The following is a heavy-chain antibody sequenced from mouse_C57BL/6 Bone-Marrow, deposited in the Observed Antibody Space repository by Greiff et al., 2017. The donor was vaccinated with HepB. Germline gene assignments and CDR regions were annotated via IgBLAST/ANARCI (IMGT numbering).Heavy chain of an antibody. CDR1: GYTFTDYN. D-gene: IGHD1-1*01. J-gene: IGHJ1*03. CDR2: INPNNGGT. V-gene: IGHV1-18*01. Sequence: VQLKQSGPELVKPGASVKIPCKASGYTFTDYNMDWVKQSHGKSLEWIGDINPNNGGTIYNQKFKGKATLTVDKSSSTAYMELRSLTSEDTAVYYCARSGYYGSSSYFDVWGTGTTVTVSS. CDR3: ARSGYYGSSSYFDV.